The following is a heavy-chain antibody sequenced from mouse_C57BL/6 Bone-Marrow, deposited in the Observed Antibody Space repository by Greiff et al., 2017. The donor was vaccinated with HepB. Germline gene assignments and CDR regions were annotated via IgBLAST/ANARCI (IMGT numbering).Heavy chain of an antibody. Sequence: VQLKQSGAELVRPGASVKLSCTASGFNIKDDYMHWVKQRPEQGLEWIGWIDPENGATEYASKFQGKATITADTSSNTAYLQLSSLTSEATAVYYCTTDGSKTYAMDYWGQGTSVTVSS. CDR3: TTDGSKTYAMDY. CDR1: GFNIKDDY. D-gene: IGHD1-1*01. V-gene: IGHV14-4*01. CDR2: IDPENGAT. J-gene: IGHJ4*01.